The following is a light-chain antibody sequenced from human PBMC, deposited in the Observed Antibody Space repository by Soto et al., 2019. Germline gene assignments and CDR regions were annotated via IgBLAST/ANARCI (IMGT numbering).Light chain of an antibody. CDR2: DVT. CDR3: CSSAGRYYVA. CDR1: SSDVGGYKY. Sequence: QSALTQPRSVSGSPGQSVTISCTGTSSDVGGYKYVSWYQQYPGKAPKLMIYDVTKRPTGVPDRFSGSKSGNTASLTISGLHDDDEADYYCCSSAGRYYVAFGGGTKLTVL. V-gene: IGLV2-11*01. J-gene: IGLJ2*01.